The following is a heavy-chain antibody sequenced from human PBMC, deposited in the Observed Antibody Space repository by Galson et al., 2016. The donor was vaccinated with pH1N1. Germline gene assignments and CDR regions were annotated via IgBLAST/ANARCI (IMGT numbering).Heavy chain of an antibody. CDR3: VTGRPTTTPGVIDY. J-gene: IGHJ4*02. V-gene: IGHV3-23*01. D-gene: IGHD1/OR15-1a*01. CDR1: GLTFRNHV. Sequence: SLRLSCAASGLTFRNHVMSWVRQVPGKGLEWVAVITASADATFYGDSVKGRFFISRDNYRSTLSLQMNSLRADDTAIYYCVTGRPTTTPGVIDYWGQGTLVTVS. CDR2: ITASADAT.